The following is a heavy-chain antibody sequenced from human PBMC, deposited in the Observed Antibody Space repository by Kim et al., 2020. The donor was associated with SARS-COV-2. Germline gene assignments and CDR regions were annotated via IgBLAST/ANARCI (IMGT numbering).Heavy chain of an antibody. CDR1: GGSISSYY. D-gene: IGHD3-3*01. CDR2: IYTSGST. V-gene: IGHV4-4*07. Sequence: SETLSLTCTVSGGSISSYYWSWIRQPAGKGLEWIGRIYTSGSTNYNPSLKSRVTMSVDTSKNQFSLKLSSVTAADTAVYYCARVLDPNGGGWYYFDYWGQGTLVTVSS. CDR3: ARVLDPNGGGWYYFDY. J-gene: IGHJ4*02.